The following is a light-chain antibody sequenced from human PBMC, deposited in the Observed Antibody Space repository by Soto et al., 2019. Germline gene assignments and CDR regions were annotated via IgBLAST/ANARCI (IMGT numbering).Light chain of an antibody. CDR1: QSISSW. V-gene: IGKV1-5*03. CDR2: RAS. Sequence: DIQMTQSPSTLSASVGDRVTLTCRASQSISSWLAWYQQKPGKAPKLLIYRASNLDSGVPSRFSGSGSGTEFTLTISSLQPDDFATYYCQQYRRFPLTFGGGTKVEI. J-gene: IGKJ4*01. CDR3: QQYRRFPLT.